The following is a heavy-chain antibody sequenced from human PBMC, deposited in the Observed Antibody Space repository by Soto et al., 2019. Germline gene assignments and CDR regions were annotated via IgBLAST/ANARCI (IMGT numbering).Heavy chain of an antibody. CDR3: ATADGFGVVTPFFEY. J-gene: IGHJ4*02. Sequence: QLQLQESGPGLVKPPESLSLTCTVSGGSISSRSHYWRWIRQSPGRHLEWIGSSYYRGRTHYNPSLKTRVTIAVDTSKNQVSLKVYSVTSAYTAVYYCATADGFGVVTPFFEYWGQGMLVTVSS. CDR2: SYYRGRT. CDR1: GGSISSRSHY. D-gene: IGHD3-3*01. V-gene: IGHV4-39*01.